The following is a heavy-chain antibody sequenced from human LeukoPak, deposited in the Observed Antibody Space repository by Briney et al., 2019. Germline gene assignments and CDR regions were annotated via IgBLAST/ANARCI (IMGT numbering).Heavy chain of an antibody. CDR1: GFTFDNYA. CDR3: ARDVPTRRGYYDSSGYYSSAFDI. D-gene: IGHD3-22*01. CDR2: ISWNSGSI. Sequence: HPGGSLRLSCAGSGFTFDNYAMHWVRQAPGKGLEWVSDISWNSGSIGYEDSVKGRFTISRDNAKNSLYLQMNSLRAEDTAVYYCARDVPTRRGYYDSSGYYSSAFDIWGQGTMVTVSS. J-gene: IGHJ3*02. V-gene: IGHV3-9*01.